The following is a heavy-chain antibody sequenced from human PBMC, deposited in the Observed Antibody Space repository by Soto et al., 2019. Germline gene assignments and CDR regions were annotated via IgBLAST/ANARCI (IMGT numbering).Heavy chain of an antibody. Sequence: LCLTCSVSGASIINSSYDWGWLRQTPGKGLEWIASIYQSGSAYYTSSLKSRVTIAVDTSKNRFSLKLTSVTAADTRVYYCSRSGIAAGEKVLDLWGQGTLVTVSS. CDR3: SRSGIAAGEKVLDL. CDR2: IYQSGSA. J-gene: IGHJ5*02. D-gene: IGHD6-25*01. CDR1: GASIINSSYD. V-gene: IGHV4-39*02.